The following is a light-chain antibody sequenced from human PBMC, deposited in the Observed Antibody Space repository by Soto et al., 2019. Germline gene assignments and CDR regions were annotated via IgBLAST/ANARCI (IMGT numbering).Light chain of an antibody. V-gene: IGKV3-20*01. CDR1: QSISNNH. J-gene: IGKJ1*01. CDR2: GTS. CDR3: QQYNNWPPAWA. Sequence: IVLTQSPGTLSLSPGERVTLSCRASQSISNNHLAWYQQKPGQAPRLLIHGTSNRATGIPDRFSGSGSGTDFTLNLSRLETYYLAVYYCQQYNNWPPAWAFGQGTKV.